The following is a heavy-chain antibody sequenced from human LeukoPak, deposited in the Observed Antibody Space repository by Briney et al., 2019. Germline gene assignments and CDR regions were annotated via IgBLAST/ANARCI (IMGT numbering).Heavy chain of an antibody. CDR1: GFTFNNYI. CDR2: ISSGSGTM. Sequence: PGGSLRLSCAASGFTFNNYIMTWVRQAPGRGLEWVSYISSGSGTMYYADSVKGRFTISRDNAKRSLYLQMNSLRDEDTAVYYCARAVLGYSWVYDYWGRGTLVTVSS. V-gene: IGHV3-48*02. CDR3: ARAVLGYSWVYDY. J-gene: IGHJ4*02. D-gene: IGHD5-18*01.